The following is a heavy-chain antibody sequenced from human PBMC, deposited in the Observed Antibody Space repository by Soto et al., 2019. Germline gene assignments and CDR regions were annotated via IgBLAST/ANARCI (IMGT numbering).Heavy chain of an antibody. D-gene: IGHD6-13*01. J-gene: IGHJ6*02. CDR1: GYSFTSYW. CDR2: IYPGDSDT. V-gene: IGHV5-51*01. CDR3: ARPRSSSRNYYGMDV. Sequence: GESLKISCKGSGYSFTSYWIGWVRQMPGKGLEWMGIIYPGDSDTRYSPSFQGQVTISADKSISTAYLQWSSLRASDTAMYYCARPRSSSRNYYGMDVWGQGTTVTVSS.